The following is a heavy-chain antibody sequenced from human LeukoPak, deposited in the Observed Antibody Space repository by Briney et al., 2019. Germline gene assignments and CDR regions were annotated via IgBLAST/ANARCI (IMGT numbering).Heavy chain of an antibody. V-gene: IGHV3-21*01. J-gene: IGHJ6*02. CDR2: ISSSSSYI. D-gene: IGHD4-17*01. CDR1: GFTFSSYS. Sequence: GGCLRLSCAASGFTFSSYSMNWVRQAPGEGLEWVSSISSSSSYIYYADSVKGRFTISRDNAKNSLYLQMNSLRAEDTAVYYCARVGWYGDYEPRVDYYYGMDVWGQGTTVTVSS. CDR3: ARVGWYGDYEPRVDYYYGMDV.